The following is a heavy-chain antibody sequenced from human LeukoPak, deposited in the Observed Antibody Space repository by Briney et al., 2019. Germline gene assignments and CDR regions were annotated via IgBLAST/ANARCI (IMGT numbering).Heavy chain of an antibody. D-gene: IGHD4-23*01. CDR3: ARVRGGNRGDAFDI. V-gene: IGHV3-23*01. Sequence: GGSLRLSCAASAFTFSSYGMGWVRQAPGKGLDWVSSISGSGAGTYYADSVKGRFTISRDNSKNTLYVQMKSLGAEDTALYYCARVRGGNRGDAFDIWGQGTMVTVSS. CDR2: ISGSGAGT. J-gene: IGHJ3*02. CDR1: AFTFSSYG.